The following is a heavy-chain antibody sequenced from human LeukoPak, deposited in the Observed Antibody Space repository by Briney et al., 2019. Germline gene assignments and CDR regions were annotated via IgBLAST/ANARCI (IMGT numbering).Heavy chain of an antibody. CDR1: GFTFSSYN. CDR3: AKDWTGTKPFDL. D-gene: IGHD3/OR15-3a*01. Sequence: GGSLRLSCAASGFTFSSYNMNWVRQAPGKGLEWVSSITSSSSYIYYADSVKGRFTISRDNSKNTLYLQMNSLRAEDTAVYYCAKDWTGTKPFDLWGRGTLVTVSS. CDR2: ITSSSSYI. J-gene: IGHJ2*01. V-gene: IGHV3-21*04.